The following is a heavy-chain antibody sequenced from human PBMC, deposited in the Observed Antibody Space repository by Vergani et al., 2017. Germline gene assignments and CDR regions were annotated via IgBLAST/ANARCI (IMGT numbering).Heavy chain of an antibody. CDR1: GFTFGSYS. CDR2: ISSGSSYI. CDR3: ARDLTRYSTASRGYFDY. Sequence: EVQLVESGGGLVKPGESPRLSCVASGFTFGSYSMIWVRQAPGKGLEWVSSISSGSSYIYYADSVKGRFTISRDNAKNSLYLQMNSLRAEDTAVYYCARDLTRYSTASRGYFDYWGQGTLVTVSS. V-gene: IGHV3-21*01. J-gene: IGHJ4*02. D-gene: IGHD5-12*01.